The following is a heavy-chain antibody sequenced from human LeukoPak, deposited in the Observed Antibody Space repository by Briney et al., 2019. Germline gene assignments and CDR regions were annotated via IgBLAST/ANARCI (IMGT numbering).Heavy chain of an antibody. Sequence: SETLSLTCTVSGGSISSGDYYWSWIRQPPGKGLEWIGYIYYSGSTNYNPSLKSRVTISVDTSKNQFSLKLSSVTAADTAVYYCARIMITFGGARLYGMDVWGQGTTVTVSS. CDR1: GGSISSGDYY. D-gene: IGHD3-16*01. V-gene: IGHV4-61*08. CDR3: ARIMITFGGARLYGMDV. CDR2: IYYSGST. J-gene: IGHJ6*02.